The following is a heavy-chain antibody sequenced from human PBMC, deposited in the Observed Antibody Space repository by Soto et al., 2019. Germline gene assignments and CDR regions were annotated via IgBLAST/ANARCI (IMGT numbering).Heavy chain of an antibody. J-gene: IGHJ6*02. D-gene: IGHD3-3*01. V-gene: IGHV1-3*01. CDR2: INAGNGNT. Sequence: ASVKVSCKASGYTFTSYAMHWVRQAPGQRLEWMGWINAGNGNTKYSQKFQGRVTITRDTSASTAYMELSSLRSEDTAVYYCARDTLRFLEWFYGMDVWGQGTTVTV. CDR3: ARDTLRFLEWFYGMDV. CDR1: GYTFTSYA.